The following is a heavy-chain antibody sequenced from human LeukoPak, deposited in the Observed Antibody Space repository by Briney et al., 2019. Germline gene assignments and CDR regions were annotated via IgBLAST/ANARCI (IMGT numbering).Heavy chain of an antibody. J-gene: IGHJ4*02. CDR3: ARDRFTPVLDY. CDR1: GYTFTSYG. Sequence: GASVNVSSKASGYTFTSYGISWVRQAPGQGLEWMGWISAYNGNTNYAQKLQGRVTMTTDTSTSTAYMELRSLRSDDTTVYYCARDRFTPVLDYWGQGTLVTVSS. V-gene: IGHV1-18*01. CDR2: ISAYNGNT. D-gene: IGHD3-10*01.